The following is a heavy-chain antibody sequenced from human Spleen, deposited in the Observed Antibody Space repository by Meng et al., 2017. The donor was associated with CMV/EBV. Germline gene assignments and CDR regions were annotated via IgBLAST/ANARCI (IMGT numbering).Heavy chain of an antibody. CDR3: ARTVPVSDYDVLTGYAYGMDV. CDR1: GYTFTNYG. Sequence: ASVKVSCKASGYTFTNYGISWVRQAPGQGLEWMGWINPNSGGTNYAQKFEGGVTMTRDTSISTAYMELSRLRSDDTAVYYCARTVPVSDYDVLTGYAYGMDVWGQGTTVTVSS. V-gene: IGHV1-2*02. D-gene: IGHD3-9*01. CDR2: INPNSGGT. J-gene: IGHJ6*02.